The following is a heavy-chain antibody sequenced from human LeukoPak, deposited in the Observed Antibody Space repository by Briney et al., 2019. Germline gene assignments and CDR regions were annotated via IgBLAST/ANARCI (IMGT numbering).Heavy chain of an antibody. D-gene: IGHD6-25*01. Sequence: RSSETLSLTCTASGGSISSSSYYWGWIRQPPGKGLEWIGSIYYSGSTYYNPSLKSRVTISVDTSKNQFSLKLSSVTAADTAVYYCARTPRGLYNWFDPWGQGTLVTVSS. CDR1: GGSISSSSYY. CDR3: ARTPRGLYNWFDP. J-gene: IGHJ5*02. V-gene: IGHV4-39*07. CDR2: IYYSGST.